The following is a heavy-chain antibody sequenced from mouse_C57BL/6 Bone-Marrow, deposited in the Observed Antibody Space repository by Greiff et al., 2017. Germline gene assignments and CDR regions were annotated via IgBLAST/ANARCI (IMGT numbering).Heavy chain of an antibody. J-gene: IGHJ4*01. D-gene: IGHD1-1*01. V-gene: IGHV1-85*01. CDR1: GYTFTSYD. CDR2: IYPRDGST. Sequence: QVQLQQSGPELVKPGASVKLSCKASGYTFTSYDINWVKQRPGQGLEWIGWIYPRDGSTKYNETFKGKATLTVDTSSSTAYMELHSLTSEDSAVYFCARHFDYYGSGYARDYWGQGTSVTVSS. CDR3: ARHFDYYGSGYARDY.